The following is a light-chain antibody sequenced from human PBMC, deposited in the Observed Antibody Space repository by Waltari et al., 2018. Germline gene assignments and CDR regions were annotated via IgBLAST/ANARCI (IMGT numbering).Light chain of an antibody. Sequence: SFELTHPSSVSVSPGQTASIACSGGPFGSKWASLYHQKAGQSPVLVIYADSERPSGVPGRFSAARSGDTVTLNISGTQDLDEADYYCQTWDSNIFVFGPGTKVTVL. V-gene: IGLV3-1*01. CDR3: QTWDSNIFV. CDR1: PFGSKW. CDR2: ADS. J-gene: IGLJ1*01.